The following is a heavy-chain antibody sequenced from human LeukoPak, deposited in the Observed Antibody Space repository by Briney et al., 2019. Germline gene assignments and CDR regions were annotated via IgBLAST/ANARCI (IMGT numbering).Heavy chain of an antibody. D-gene: IGHD4-23*01. CDR1: GYTFTSYY. J-gene: IGHJ5*02. CDR2: INPSGGST. V-gene: IGHV1-46*01. Sequence: GASVKVSCKASGYTFTSYYMRWVRQAPGQGLEWMGIINPSGGSTSYAQKFQGRVTMTRDTSTSTVYMELSSLRSEDTAVYYCARDYGGNSPGNWFDPWGQGTLVTVSS. CDR3: ARDYGGNSPGNWFDP.